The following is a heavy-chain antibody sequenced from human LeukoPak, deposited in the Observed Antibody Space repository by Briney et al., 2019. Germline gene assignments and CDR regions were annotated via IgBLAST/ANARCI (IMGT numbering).Heavy chain of an antibody. CDR2: ISSSSSYI. CDR3: AREGWFGELLSFYDY. V-gene: IGHV3-21*01. D-gene: IGHD3-10*01. J-gene: IGHJ4*02. Sequence: PGGSLRLSCAASGFTFSSYSMNWVRQAPREGMGWVSSISSSSSYIYYADSVKGRFTISRDNAKNSLYLQMNSLRAEDTAVCYCAREGWFGELLSFYDYWGQGTMVTVSS. CDR1: GFTFSSYS.